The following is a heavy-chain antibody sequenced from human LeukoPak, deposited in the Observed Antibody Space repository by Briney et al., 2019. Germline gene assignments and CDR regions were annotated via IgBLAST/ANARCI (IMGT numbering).Heavy chain of an antibody. D-gene: IGHD4-23*01. CDR1: GFTVSNNH. J-gene: IGHJ4*02. CDR3: MGYGGNSF. V-gene: IGHV3-66*01. Sequence: GGPLRLSCVASGFTVSNNHVSWVRQAPGKGLEWVSLIDNVGGTYYADSVKGRFTISRDHSENTLYLQMNSLRAEDTALYYCMGYGGNSFWGQGTLVTVPS. CDR2: IDNVGGT.